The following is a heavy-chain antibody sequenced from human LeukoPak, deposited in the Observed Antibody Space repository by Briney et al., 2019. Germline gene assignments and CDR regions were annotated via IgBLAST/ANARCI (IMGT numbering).Heavy chain of an antibody. Sequence: ASVKVSCKTSGYTFTSYGISWVRQAPGHGLEWMGWISTYNGNTNYAQNLRGRIIMTTDTSTSTAYMELRSLRSDDTAVYYCARHTYNSGWCSDYWGQGTLVTVSS. CDR2: ISTYNGNT. CDR1: GYTFTSYG. D-gene: IGHD6-19*01. CDR3: ARHTYNSGWCSDY. V-gene: IGHV1-18*01. J-gene: IGHJ4*02.